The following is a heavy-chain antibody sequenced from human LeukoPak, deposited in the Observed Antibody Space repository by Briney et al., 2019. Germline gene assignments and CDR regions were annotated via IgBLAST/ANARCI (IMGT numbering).Heavy chain of an antibody. V-gene: IGHV4-39*07. Sequence: SETLSLACTVSGGSISSSSYYWGWIRQPPGEGLEWIGGIYYSGSSYYNPSLKSRVTISVDTSKNQFSLKLSSVTAADTALYYCARVGDITIFGVVTYWGQGTLVTVSS. CDR2: IYYSGSS. CDR3: ARVGDITIFGVVTY. J-gene: IGHJ4*02. CDR1: GGSISSSSYY. D-gene: IGHD3-3*01.